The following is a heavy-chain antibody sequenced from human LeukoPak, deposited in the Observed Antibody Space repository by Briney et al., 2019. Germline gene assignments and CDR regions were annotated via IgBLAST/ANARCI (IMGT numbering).Heavy chain of an antibody. Sequence: PGGSLRLSCVGSGFSFSTYGMHWVRQAPGKGLEWVAIISYDGSNKYYADSVKGRFTISRDNSKNTLCLQMNSLRAEDTAVYYCAREYYYDTSAYYQGAFDIWGQGTMVTVSS. CDR3: AREYYYDTSAYYQGAFDI. D-gene: IGHD3-22*01. V-gene: IGHV3-30*03. CDR1: GFSFSTYG. J-gene: IGHJ3*02. CDR2: ISYDGSNK.